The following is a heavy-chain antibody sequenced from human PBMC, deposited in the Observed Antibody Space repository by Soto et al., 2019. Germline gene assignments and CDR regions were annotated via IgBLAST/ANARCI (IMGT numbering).Heavy chain of an antibody. V-gene: IGHV1-69*12. CDR3: ARSVDIVSTIDYYYYNMDV. D-gene: IGHD5-12*01. CDR2: IIPIFDTA. CDR1: GGTFSTYA. J-gene: IGHJ6*03. Sequence: VQVVQSGAEVKKPGSSVKVSCKTSGGTFSTYAISWVRQAPGQGHEWMGGIIPIFDTANYAQKFQGRVTITADESTSTAYMELSTLRSEDTAVYYCARSVDIVSTIDYYYYNMDVWGQGTTVTVSS.